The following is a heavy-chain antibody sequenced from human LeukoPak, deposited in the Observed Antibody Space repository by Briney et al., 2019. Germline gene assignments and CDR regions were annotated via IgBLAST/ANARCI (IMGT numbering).Heavy chain of an antibody. CDR1: GFTFSSYA. CDR3: AKDRVGAILPFDY. D-gene: IGHD1-26*01. Sequence: GGSLRLACAASGFTFSSYAMSWVRQAPGKGLEWVSAISGSGGSTYYADSVKGRFTISRDNSKNTLYLQMNSLRAEDTAVYYCAKDRVGAILPFDYWGQGTLVTVSS. CDR2: ISGSGGST. V-gene: IGHV3-23*01. J-gene: IGHJ4*02.